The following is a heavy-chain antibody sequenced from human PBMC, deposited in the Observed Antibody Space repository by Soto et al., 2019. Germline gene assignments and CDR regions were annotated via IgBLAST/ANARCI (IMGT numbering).Heavy chain of an antibody. CDR3: AREANCGSDCYSPAEYSQH. Sequence: ASVKVSCKASGYTFSNYGSSWGRQAPGQGLEWMGWISAYNGKTYDAERLQGRVTMTTDTSTSTAYMELRSLRSDDTAVYYCAREANCGSDCYSPAEYSQHWGQGTLVTVSS. CDR2: ISAYNGKT. V-gene: IGHV1-18*04. J-gene: IGHJ1*01. CDR1: GYTFSNYG. D-gene: IGHD2-21*02.